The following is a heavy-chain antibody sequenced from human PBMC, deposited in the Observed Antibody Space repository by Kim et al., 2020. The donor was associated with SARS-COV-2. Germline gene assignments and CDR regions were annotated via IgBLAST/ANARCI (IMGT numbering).Heavy chain of an antibody. CDR2: IYYSGST. V-gene: IGHV4-31*03. CDR3: ARYYSSSWYVNWFDP. Sequence: SETLSLTCTVSGGSISSGGYYWSWIRQHPGKGLEWIGYIYYSGSTYYNPSLKSRVTISVDTAKNRFSLKLSSVTAADTAVYYCARYYSSSWYVNWFDPWGQGTLVTVSS. J-gene: IGHJ5*02. CDR1: GGSISSGGYY. D-gene: IGHD6-13*01.